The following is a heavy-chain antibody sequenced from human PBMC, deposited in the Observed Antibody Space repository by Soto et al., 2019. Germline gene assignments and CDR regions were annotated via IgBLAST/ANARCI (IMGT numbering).Heavy chain of an antibody. Sequence: PVGSLRLSCAASGFTFSSYSMNWVRQAPGKGLEWVSSISSSSSYIYYADSVKGRFTISRDNAKNSLYLQMNSLRAEDTAVYYCARDGQIGDFEWLLSLNWFDPWGQGTLVTVSS. J-gene: IGHJ5*02. CDR3: ARDGQIGDFEWLLSLNWFDP. CDR1: GFTFSSYS. CDR2: ISSSSSYI. D-gene: IGHD3-9*01. V-gene: IGHV3-21*01.